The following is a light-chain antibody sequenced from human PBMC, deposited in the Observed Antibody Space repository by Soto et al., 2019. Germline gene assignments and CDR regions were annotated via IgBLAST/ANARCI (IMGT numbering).Light chain of an antibody. CDR3: QKNFNIPLT. J-gene: IGKJ4*01. CDR2: AAS. Sequence: DIQMTQSPSSLSASVRDRVTITCRASQNISNYLNWYQQKPETAPKLLIYAASSLQSGVPSRFSGSGSGTYFTLTISSLQPEDFATYHCQKNFNIPLTFRGGTKVDIK. V-gene: IGKV1-39*01. CDR1: QNISNY.